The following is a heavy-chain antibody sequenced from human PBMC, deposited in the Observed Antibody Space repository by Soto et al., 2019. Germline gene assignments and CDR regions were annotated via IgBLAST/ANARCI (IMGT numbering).Heavy chain of an antibody. CDR3: VRKLPMMNPFDY. D-gene: IGHD3-22*01. J-gene: IGHJ4*02. CDR1: GFTFSSYA. V-gene: IGHV3-23*01. CDR2: VSASGYTT. Sequence: PGGSLRLSCAASGFTFSSYAMSWVRQAPGKGLEWVSVVSASGYTTFHADSVKGRFTISRDNSKNTLSLQMNSLGVEDTAVHYCVRKLPMMNPFDYWGQGNMVTVSS.